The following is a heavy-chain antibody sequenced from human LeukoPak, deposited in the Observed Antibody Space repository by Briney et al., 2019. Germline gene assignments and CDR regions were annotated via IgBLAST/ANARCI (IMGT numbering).Heavy chain of an antibody. D-gene: IGHD3-16*01. CDR2: IYSGGST. Sequence: GGSLRLSCAASGFTVSKNYMNWVRQAPGKGLEWVSVIYSGGSTYYADSVKGRFTISRDNSKNTLYLQVNSLRAEDTAVYYCAREQTFPYFDSWGQGTLVTVSS. CDR3: AREQTFPYFDS. V-gene: IGHV3-66*01. CDR1: GFTVSKNY. J-gene: IGHJ4*02.